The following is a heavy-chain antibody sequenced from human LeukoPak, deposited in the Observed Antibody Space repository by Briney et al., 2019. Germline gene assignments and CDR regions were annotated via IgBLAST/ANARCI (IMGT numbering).Heavy chain of an antibody. J-gene: IGHJ4*02. V-gene: IGHV3-7*01. D-gene: IGHD3-16*01. CDR2: IKEDGSEK. CDR1: AFTFCRYW. CDR3: AKVRSYHFDY. Sequence: PGGSLRLSCAASAFTFCRYWMSWVRQAPGKGLEWVANIKEDGSEKYYVDSVKGRFTISRDNAKNSLYLHMNSLRAEDTAVYYCAKVRSYHFDYWGQGTLVTVSS.